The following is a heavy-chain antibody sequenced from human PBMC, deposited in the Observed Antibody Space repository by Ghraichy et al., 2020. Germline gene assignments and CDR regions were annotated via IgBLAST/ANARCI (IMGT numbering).Heavy chain of an antibody. J-gene: IGHJ4*02. D-gene: IGHD6-6*01. Sequence: GGSLRLSCAASGFTFSSYAMHWVRQAPGKGLEWVAVISYDGSNKYYADSVKGRFTISRDNSKNTLYLQMNSLRAEDTAVYYCARVPTYSSSSGNFDYWGQGNLVTVS. CDR2: ISYDGSNK. CDR1: GFTFSSYA. V-gene: IGHV3-30*04. CDR3: ARVPTYSSSSGNFDY.